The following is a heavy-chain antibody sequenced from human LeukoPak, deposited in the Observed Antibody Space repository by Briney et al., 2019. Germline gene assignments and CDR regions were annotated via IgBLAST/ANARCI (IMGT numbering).Heavy chain of an antibody. D-gene: IGHD5-18*01. Sequence: SETLSLTCTVSGGSTSIGAYYCGWIRQPPGKGLEWIGFIYYSGSTNYKPSLNSRVTISVDTSKNQFSLKLSSVTAADTAVYYCARVGYSYGSYYYYGMDVWGQGTTVTSP. CDR2: IYYSGST. CDR1: GGSTSIGAYY. V-gene: IGHV4-61*08. J-gene: IGHJ6*02. CDR3: ARVGYSYGSYYYYGMDV.